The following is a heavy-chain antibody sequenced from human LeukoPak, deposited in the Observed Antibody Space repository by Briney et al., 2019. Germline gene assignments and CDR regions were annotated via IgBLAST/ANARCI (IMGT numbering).Heavy chain of an antibody. V-gene: IGHV1-69*06. CDR1: GGTFSSYA. Sequence: GASVKVSCEASGGTFSSYAISWVRQAPGQGLEWMGGIIPIFGTANYAQKFQGRVTITADKSTSTAYMELSSLRSEDTAVYYCARVQWLVHYFDYWGQGTLVTVSS. D-gene: IGHD6-19*01. J-gene: IGHJ4*02. CDR3: ARVQWLVHYFDY. CDR2: IIPIFGTA.